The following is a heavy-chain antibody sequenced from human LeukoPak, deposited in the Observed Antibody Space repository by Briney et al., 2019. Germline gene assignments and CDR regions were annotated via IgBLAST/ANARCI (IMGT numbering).Heavy chain of an antibody. CDR3: AREKTTTFRGPFDY. CDR1: GFTFSSYE. V-gene: IGHV3-48*03. J-gene: IGHJ4*02. D-gene: IGHD3-10*01. CDR2: ISSSGGTI. Sequence: GGSLRLSCAASGFTFSSYEMNWVRQAPGKGLEWVSYISSSGGTIYYADSVKGRFTISRDNAKNSLYLQMNSLRAGDTAVYYCAREKTTTFRGPFDYWGQGTPVTVSS.